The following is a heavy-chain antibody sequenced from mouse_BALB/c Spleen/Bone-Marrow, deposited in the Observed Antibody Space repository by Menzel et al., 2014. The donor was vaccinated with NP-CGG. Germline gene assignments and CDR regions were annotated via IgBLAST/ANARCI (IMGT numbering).Heavy chain of an antibody. V-gene: IGHV2-9*02. Sequence: QVQLQQSGPGLVAPSQSLSITCTVSGFSLTDYGVHWVRRPPGKGLEWLGIIGIGGSTNYNSALMSRLSIDKDNSKSXVFLKMNSLQTDDTAMYYCARASYYYGSGYHYWGQGTTLTVSS. J-gene: IGHJ2*01. CDR2: IGIGGST. CDR1: GFSLTDYG. D-gene: IGHD1-1*01. CDR3: ARASYYYGSGYHY.